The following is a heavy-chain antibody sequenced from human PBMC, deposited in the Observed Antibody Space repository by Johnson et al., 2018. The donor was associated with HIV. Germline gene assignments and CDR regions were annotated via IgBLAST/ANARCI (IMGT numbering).Heavy chain of an antibody. CDR1: GFTVSSNY. CDR2: IYSGGSP. D-gene: IGHD5-18*01. Sequence: VQLVESGGGLIQPGGSLRLSCAASGFTVSSNYMSWVRQAPGKGLEWVSVIYSGGSPYYADSVKGRFTISRDNSKNTLYLQMNSLRAEDTAVYYCARGGIRGYSYGPGAFDIWGQGTMVTVSS. V-gene: IGHV3-53*01. J-gene: IGHJ3*02. CDR3: ARGGIRGYSYGPGAFDI.